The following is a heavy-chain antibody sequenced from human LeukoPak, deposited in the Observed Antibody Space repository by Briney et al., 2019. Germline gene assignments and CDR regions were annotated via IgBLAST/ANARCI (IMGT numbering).Heavy chain of an antibody. D-gene: IGHD2/OR15-2a*01. CDR1: GFTFSSYG. J-gene: IGHJ4*02. Sequence: GRSLRLSCAASGFTFSSYGMHWVRQAPGKGPVWVSRINSDGSSTSYADSVKGRFSISRDNAKNTLYLQMNSLRVEDTAVYYCASTNRLDYWGQGTLVTVSS. CDR3: ASTNRLDY. V-gene: IGHV3-74*01. CDR2: INSDGSST.